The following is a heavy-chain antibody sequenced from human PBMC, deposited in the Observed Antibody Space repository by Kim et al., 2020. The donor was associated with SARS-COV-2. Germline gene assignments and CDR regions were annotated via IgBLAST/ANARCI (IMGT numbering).Heavy chain of an antibody. J-gene: IGHJ6*02. CDR3: AREYNILTGYYYYGMDV. D-gene: IGHD3-9*01. V-gene: IGHV3-30*01. Sequence: VKGRFTISRDNAKNTLYLQMNSLRAEDTAVYYCAREYNILTGYYYYGMDVWGQGTTVTVSS.